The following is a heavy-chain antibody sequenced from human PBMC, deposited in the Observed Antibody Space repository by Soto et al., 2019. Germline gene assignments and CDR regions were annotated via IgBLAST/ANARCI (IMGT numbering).Heavy chain of an antibody. V-gene: IGHV4-59*01. D-gene: IGHD4-17*01. Sequence: QVQLQESGPGLVKPSETLSLTCTVSGGSISSYYWSWIRQPPGKGLEWIGYIYYSGSTNYNPSLESRVTIAVDTSKTQFSRQLSSVTAADTAVYYCARAYGDYSSVLFGCWGQGTLVTVSS. CDR1: GGSISSYY. J-gene: IGHJ4*02. CDR2: IYYSGST. CDR3: ARAYGDYSSVLFGC.